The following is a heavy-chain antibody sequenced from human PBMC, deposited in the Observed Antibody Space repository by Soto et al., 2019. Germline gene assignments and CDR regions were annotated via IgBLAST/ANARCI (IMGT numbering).Heavy chain of an antibody. CDR2: MNPNSGNT. Sequence: GASVKVSCKASGYTFTSYDINWVRQATGQGLEWMGWMNPNSGNTGYAQKFQGRVTMTRNTSISTAYMELSSLRSEDTAVYYCARKYYDFWSGYYNDYYYYGMDVWGQGTTVTSP. CDR1: GYTFTSYD. CDR3: ARKYYDFWSGYYNDYYYYGMDV. V-gene: IGHV1-8*01. D-gene: IGHD3-3*01. J-gene: IGHJ6*02.